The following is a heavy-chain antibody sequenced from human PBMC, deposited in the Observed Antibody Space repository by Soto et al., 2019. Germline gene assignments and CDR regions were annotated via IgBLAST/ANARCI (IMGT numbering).Heavy chain of an antibody. D-gene: IGHD6-6*01. CDR2: IYYSGST. CDR3: ARRGGIAARPYPYYFDY. J-gene: IGHJ4*02. Sequence: SETLSLTCTVSGGSISSSSYYWGWIRQPPGKGLEWIGSIYYSGSTYYNPSLKSRVTISVDTSKNQFSLKLSSVTAADTFVYYCARRGGIAARPYPYYFDYWGQGTLVTVSS. V-gene: IGHV4-39*01. CDR1: GGSISSSSYY.